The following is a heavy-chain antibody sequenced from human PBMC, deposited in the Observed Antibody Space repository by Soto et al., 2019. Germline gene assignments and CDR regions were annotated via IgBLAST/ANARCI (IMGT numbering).Heavy chain of an antibody. D-gene: IGHD3-3*01. Sequence: QITLNESGPTVVRPTETLTLTCRFSGFSLTTSGVGVGWIRQSPGKAPEWLALIYWDDDKRYSASLKSRLTIIKDTSKNQVVLTVSDLDPTDTATYYCAHRVLRTVFGLVTTTAIYFDFWVQGTPVAVSS. V-gene: IGHV2-5*02. J-gene: IGHJ4*02. CDR3: AHRVLRTVFGLVTTTAIYFDF. CDR2: IYWDDDK. CDR1: GFSLTTSGVG.